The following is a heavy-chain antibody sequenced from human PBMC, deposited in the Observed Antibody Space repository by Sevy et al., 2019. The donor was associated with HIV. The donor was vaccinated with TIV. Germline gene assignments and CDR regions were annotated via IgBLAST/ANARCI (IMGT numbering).Heavy chain of an antibody. V-gene: IGHV3-15*07. CDR1: GFTFSNAW. CDR3: TTDNRDYDSSGYYYNWYYYGMDV. Sequence: GGSLRLSCAASGFTFSNAWMNWVRQAPGKGLEWVGRIKSKTDGGTTDYAAPVKGRFTISRDDSKNTLYLQMNSLKTEDTAVYYCTTDNRDYDSSGYYYNWYYYGMDVWGQGTTVTVSS. CDR2: IKSKTDGGTT. D-gene: IGHD3-22*01. J-gene: IGHJ6*02.